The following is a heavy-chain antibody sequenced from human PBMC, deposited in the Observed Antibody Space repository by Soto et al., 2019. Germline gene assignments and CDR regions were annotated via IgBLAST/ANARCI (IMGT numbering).Heavy chain of an antibody. CDR1: GGSFSGYY. D-gene: IGHD3-9*01. CDR3: ARESHDILTGPPWVWYFDL. V-gene: IGHV4-34*01. J-gene: IGHJ2*01. CDR2: INDRGSI. Sequence: QVQLQQWGAGPLRPLETLSLTGGVSGGSFSGYYWAWILQSPGKGLEWIGEINDRGSINYNPSLKSRVSISVDTSKNHYSLNLRSVTAADTAVYYCARESHDILTGPPWVWYFDLWGRGTLVTVSS.